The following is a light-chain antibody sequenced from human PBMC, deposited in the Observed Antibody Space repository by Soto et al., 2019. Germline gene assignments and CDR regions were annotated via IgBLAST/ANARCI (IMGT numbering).Light chain of an antibody. V-gene: IGKV1-12*01. J-gene: IGKJ4*01. CDR2: TAS. CDR3: QHVNSYPLS. CDR1: QGIGSW. Sequence: DIHITHSPSSVSSSVLYIFTITCLASQGIGSWLAWYQQKPGKAPKLLIYTASSLQSGVPSRFSGSGFGTDFTLTISSLQPEDFATYYCQHVNSYPLSFGGGTKVDTK.